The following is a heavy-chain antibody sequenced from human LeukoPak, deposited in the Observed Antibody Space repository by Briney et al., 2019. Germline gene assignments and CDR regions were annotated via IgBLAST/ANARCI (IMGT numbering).Heavy chain of an antibody. D-gene: IGHD6-13*01. Sequence: PSETLSLTCTVSGGSISSSSYYWGWIRQPRGKGREGIGSIYYSGSTYYNPSLKSRVTISVYTSKNQSSLKLSPVTAADTAVYYCARPATPGVFYYYMDVWGKGTTVTVSS. CDR3: ARPATPGVFYYYMDV. V-gene: IGHV4-39*01. CDR1: GGSISSSSYY. J-gene: IGHJ6*03. CDR2: IYYSGST.